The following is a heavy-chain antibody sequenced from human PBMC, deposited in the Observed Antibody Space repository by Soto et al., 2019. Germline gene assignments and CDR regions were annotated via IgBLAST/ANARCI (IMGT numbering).Heavy chain of an antibody. J-gene: IGHJ5*01. Sequence: SETLSLTCSVSGDSISTVDYFWAWIRQPPGQALEYIGYIYKSATTYYNPSFEGRVAISLDTSKSHFSLNVTSVTAADTAVYFCARGRYCLTGRCFPNWFDSWGQGTLVTVSS. CDR2: IYKSATT. CDR3: ARGRYCLTGRCFPNWFDS. D-gene: IGHD2-15*01. CDR1: GDSISTVDYF. V-gene: IGHV4-30-4*01.